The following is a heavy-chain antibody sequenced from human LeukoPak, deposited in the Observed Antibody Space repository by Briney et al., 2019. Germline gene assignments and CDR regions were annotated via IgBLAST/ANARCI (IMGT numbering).Heavy chain of an antibody. D-gene: IGHD5-12*01. Sequence: GASVKVSCKASGGTFSSYAISWVRQAPGQGLEWMGGIIPIFGTANYAQKFQGRVTITRNTSISTAYMELSSLRSEDTAVYYCARGYDYSAFDIWGQGTMVTVSS. J-gene: IGHJ3*02. CDR3: ARGYDYSAFDI. CDR2: IIPIFGTA. CDR1: GGTFSSYA. V-gene: IGHV1-69*05.